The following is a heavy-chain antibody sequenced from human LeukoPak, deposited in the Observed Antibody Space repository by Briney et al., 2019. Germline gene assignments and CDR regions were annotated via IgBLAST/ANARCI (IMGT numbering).Heavy chain of an antibody. CDR1: GGSITNSYY. CDR2: IYYSGST. CDR3: ARGPHLQIYYSYYMDV. V-gene: IGHV4-39*07. Sequence: SETLSLTCTVSGGSITNSYYWGWIRQPPGKGLEWIGSIYYSGSTYYNPSLKSRVTISVDTSKNQFSLKLNSVTAADTAVFYCARGPHLQIYYSYYMDVWGKGTTVTVSS. J-gene: IGHJ6*03.